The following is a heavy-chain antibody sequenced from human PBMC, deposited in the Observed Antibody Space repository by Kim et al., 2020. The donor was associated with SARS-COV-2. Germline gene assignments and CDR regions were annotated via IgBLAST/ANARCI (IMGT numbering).Heavy chain of an antibody. Sequence: SETLSLPCAVYGGSFSGYYWSWIRQPPGKGLEWIGEINHSGSTNYNPSLKSRVAISVDTSKNQFSLKLSSVTAADTAGYYCARGRRGSSWYSYYYGMDVWGQGATVPGSS. J-gene: IGHJ6*02. CDR2: INHSGST. D-gene: IGHD6-13*01. V-gene: IGHV4-34*01. CDR1: GGSFSGYY. CDR3: ARGRRGSSWYSYYYGMDV.